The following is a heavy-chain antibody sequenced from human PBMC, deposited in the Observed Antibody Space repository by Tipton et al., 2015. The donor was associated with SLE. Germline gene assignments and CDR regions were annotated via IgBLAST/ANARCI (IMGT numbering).Heavy chain of an antibody. CDR3: AREISGGETY. V-gene: IGHV4-59*05. CDR1: GDSIRSNY. D-gene: IGHD3-10*01. Sequence: TLSLTCTVSGDSIRSNYWSWIRQPPGKGLEWVGSIFYTGNTYYNPSLKSRVSISVDTSKNQFSLKVTSVTAADTAVYYCAREISGGETYWGQGTLVTVSS. J-gene: IGHJ4*02. CDR2: IFYTGNT.